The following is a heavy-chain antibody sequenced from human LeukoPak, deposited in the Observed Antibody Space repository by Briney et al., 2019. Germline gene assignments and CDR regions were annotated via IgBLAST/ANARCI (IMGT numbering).Heavy chain of an antibody. Sequence: WASVKVSCKASGYTFTSYDINWVRQATGQGLEWMGWMNPNSGNTGYAQKFQGRVTITRNTSISTAYMELSSLRSEDTAVYYCARGLWCSGGSCWYYYYYYMDVWGKGTTVTVSS. D-gene: IGHD2-15*01. CDR2: MNPNSGNT. J-gene: IGHJ6*03. CDR3: ARGLWCSGGSCWYYYYYYMDV. V-gene: IGHV1-8*03. CDR1: GYTFTSYD.